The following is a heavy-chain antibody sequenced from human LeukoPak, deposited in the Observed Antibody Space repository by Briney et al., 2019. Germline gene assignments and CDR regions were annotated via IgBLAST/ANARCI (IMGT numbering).Heavy chain of an antibody. Sequence: SETLSLTCAVYGGSFKAYYWSWIRQTPGKGLEWIGRINRSGSTNYNPSLKSRVSISLDTSKNQFSLKLSSVTAADTAVYYCAREGFGDSRGTPNVFDIWGQGTMVTVSS. CDR2: INRSGST. CDR3: AREGFGDSRGTPNVFDI. D-gene: IGHD3-22*01. J-gene: IGHJ3*02. V-gene: IGHV4-34*01. CDR1: GGSFKAYY.